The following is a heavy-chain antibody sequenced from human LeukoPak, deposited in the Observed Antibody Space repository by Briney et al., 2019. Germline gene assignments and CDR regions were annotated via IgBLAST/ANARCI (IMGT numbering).Heavy chain of an antibody. CDR3: ARDLIAAAENWFDP. Sequence: SGTLSLTCAVPGGSISSSNWWSWVRQPPGKGLEWIGEIYHSRSTNYNPSLKSRVTISVDKSKNQFSLKLSSVTAADTAVYYCARDLIAAAENWFDPWGQGTLVTVSS. V-gene: IGHV4-4*02. CDR2: IYHSRST. CDR1: GGSISSSNW. J-gene: IGHJ5*02. D-gene: IGHD6-13*01.